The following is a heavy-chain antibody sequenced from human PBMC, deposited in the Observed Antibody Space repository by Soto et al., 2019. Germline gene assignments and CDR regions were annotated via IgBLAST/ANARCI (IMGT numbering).Heavy chain of an antibody. CDR3: TRGYGDYVRDY. Sequence: EVQLVESGGGLVQPGGSLKLSCAVSGFTFSGSALHWVRQASGKGLEWVGRIRSQANSYATAYAASVKGRFTISRDDSKITAYLKMISLKTADTAVYYCTRGYGDYVRDYWGQGTLVTVSS. CDR2: IRSQANSYAT. V-gene: IGHV3-73*01. CDR1: GFTFSGSA. D-gene: IGHD4-17*01. J-gene: IGHJ4*02.